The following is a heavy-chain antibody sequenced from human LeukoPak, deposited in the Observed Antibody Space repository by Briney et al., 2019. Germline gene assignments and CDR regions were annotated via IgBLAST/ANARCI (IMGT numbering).Heavy chain of an antibody. CDR3: ARDPGWFDY. D-gene: IGHD5-24*01. CDR2: IYYTGST. Sequence: SSETLSPTCTVSGGSISSYYWSWIRRPPGMGLEWIGYIYYTGSTNYNPSLKSRVTISVDTSKNQFSLKLSSVTAADTAVYYCARDPGWFDYWGQGTLVTVSS. CDR1: GGSISSYY. J-gene: IGHJ4*02. V-gene: IGHV4-59*01.